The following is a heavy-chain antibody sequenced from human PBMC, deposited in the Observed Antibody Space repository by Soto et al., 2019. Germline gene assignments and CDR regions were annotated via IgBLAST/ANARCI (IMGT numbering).Heavy chain of an antibody. CDR2: INAGNGNT. CDR1: GYTFTSYA. D-gene: IGHD4-17*01. V-gene: IGHV1-3*01. J-gene: IGHJ4*02. Sequence: AXVKVSCKASGYTFTSYAMHWVRQAPGQRLEWMGWINAGNGNTKYSQKFQGRVTITRDTSASTAYMELSSLRSEDTAVYYCARALYGDYAVGYWGQGTLVTVSS. CDR3: ARALYGDYAVGY.